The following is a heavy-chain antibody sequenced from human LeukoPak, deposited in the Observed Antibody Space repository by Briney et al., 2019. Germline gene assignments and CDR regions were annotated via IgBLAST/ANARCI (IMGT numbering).Heavy chain of an antibody. Sequence: PSETLSLTCTVSGGSLSSYYWSWIRQPPGKGLEWIGYIYYTGSTNYNPSLKSRATISVGTSKNQFSLNLSSVTAADTAVYYCAGGRVSGSYLRAFNYWGQGTLVTVSS. V-gene: IGHV4-59*01. D-gene: IGHD1-26*01. CDR1: GGSLSSYY. CDR2: IYYTGST. J-gene: IGHJ4*02. CDR3: AGGRVSGSYLRAFNY.